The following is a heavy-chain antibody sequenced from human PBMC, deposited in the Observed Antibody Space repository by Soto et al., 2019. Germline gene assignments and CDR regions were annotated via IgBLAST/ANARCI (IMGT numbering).Heavy chain of an antibody. CDR1: GFTFSSYE. CDR2: ISSSGSTI. CDR3: ASTLSRVPYYCGGDCYSNY. V-gene: IGHV3-48*03. Sequence: PGGSLRLSCAASGFTFSSYEMNWVRQAPGKGLEWVSYISSSGSTIYYADSVKGRFTISRDNAKNSLYLQMNSLRAEDTAVYYCASTLSRVPYYCGGDCYSNYWGQGTRVTVSS. J-gene: IGHJ4*02. D-gene: IGHD2-21*02.